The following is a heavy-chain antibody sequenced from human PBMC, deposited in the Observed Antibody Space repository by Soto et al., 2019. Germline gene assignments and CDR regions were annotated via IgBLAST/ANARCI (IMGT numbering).Heavy chain of an antibody. D-gene: IGHD3-10*01. V-gene: IGHV1-18*01. Sequence: QVQLVQSGAEVKKPGASVKVSCKASGYTFTNYGISWVRQAPGQGLEWMGWISAYNGNTKYAQKLQGRVTMTTDTXXXXXXXXXXXXXXXXXXVYYCARDSPPVDYWGQGTLVTVSS. CDR1: GYTFTNYG. J-gene: IGHJ4*02. CDR2: ISAYNGNT. CDR3: ARDSPPVDY.